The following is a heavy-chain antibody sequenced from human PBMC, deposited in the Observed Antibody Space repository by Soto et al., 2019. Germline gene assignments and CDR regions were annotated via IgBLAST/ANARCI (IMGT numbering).Heavy chain of an antibody. V-gene: IGHV4-59*01. J-gene: IGHJ5*02. CDR2: VSSSGST. D-gene: IGHD3-22*01. CDR3: GRVEGNYYDRSGHYVNWFDP. Sequence: PSETLSLTCTVSGGSINDYYLGWIRQPPGKGLEWIGHVSSSGSTKYTPSLQSRVTISVGTSKKQFSLKLNSVTAADTAVYYCGRVEGNYYDRSGHYVNWFDPWGQGIMVTVSS. CDR1: GGSINDYY.